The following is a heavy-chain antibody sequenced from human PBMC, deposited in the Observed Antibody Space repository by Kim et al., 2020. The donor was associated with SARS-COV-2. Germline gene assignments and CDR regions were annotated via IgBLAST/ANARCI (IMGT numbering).Heavy chain of an antibody. CDR3: AKREDIEVVPAAMS. D-gene: IGHD2-2*01. Sequence: GGSLRLSCAASGFTFSSYAMSWVRQAPGKGLEWVSAISGSGGSTYYADSVKGRFTISRDNSKNTLYLQMNSLRAEDTAVYYCAKREDIEVVPAAMSWGQGTLVPVSP. V-gene: IGHV3-23*01. CDR1: GFTFSSYA. J-gene: IGHJ4*02. CDR2: ISGSGGST.